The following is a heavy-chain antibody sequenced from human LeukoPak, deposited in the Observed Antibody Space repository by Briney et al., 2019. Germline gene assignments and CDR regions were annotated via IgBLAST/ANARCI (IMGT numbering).Heavy chain of an antibody. Sequence: KTSETLSLTCTVSGGSISSYYWSWIRQPPGKGLEWIGYISYSGSTNYIPSLKSRVTISVDTSKNQFSLILSSVTAADTAVYYCARDKNIYSVDVWGLGTTITVSS. CDR3: ARDKNIYSVDV. J-gene: IGHJ6*02. D-gene: IGHD2/OR15-2a*01. CDR2: ISYSGST. V-gene: IGHV4-59*01. CDR1: GGSISSYY.